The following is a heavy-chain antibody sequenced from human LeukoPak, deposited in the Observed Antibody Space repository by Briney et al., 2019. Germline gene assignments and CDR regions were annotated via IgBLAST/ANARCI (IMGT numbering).Heavy chain of an antibody. D-gene: IGHD6-13*01. V-gene: IGHV4-38-2*02. Sequence: SETLSLTCTVSGYSISSGYYWGWVRQPPGKGLEWIGSIYYSGSTYYNPSLRSRVAISVDTSKNQFSLRLSSMTAADTAVYYCARDAGSFDYWGQGTLVTVSS. J-gene: IGHJ4*02. CDR2: IYYSGST. CDR3: ARDAGSFDY. CDR1: GYSISSGYY.